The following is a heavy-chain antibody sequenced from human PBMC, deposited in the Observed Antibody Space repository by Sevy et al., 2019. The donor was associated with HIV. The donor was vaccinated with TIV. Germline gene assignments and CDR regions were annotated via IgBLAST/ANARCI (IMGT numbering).Heavy chain of an antibody. CDR1: GFTFSSYA. CDR2: ISYDGSNK. J-gene: IGHJ3*02. D-gene: IGHD2-15*01. CDR3: ARLTPNPRLTFDI. V-gene: IGHV3-30-3*01. Sequence: GGCLRLSCAASGFTFSSYAMHWVRQAPGKGLEWVAVISYDGSNKYYSDSVKGRFTISRDNSKNTLYLQMNSLRAEDTAVYYCARLTPNPRLTFDIWGHGTMVTVSS.